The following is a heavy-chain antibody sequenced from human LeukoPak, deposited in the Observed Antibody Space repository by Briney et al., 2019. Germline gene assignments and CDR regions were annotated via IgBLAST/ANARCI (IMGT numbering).Heavy chain of an antibody. V-gene: IGHV3-30*02. D-gene: IGHD1-26*01. Sequence: QPGGSLRLSCAAVSFIFITYGTQWVRQAPGKGLEWVAFIRSDGSNKYYADSVKGRFTISRDTSKNTLFVEINSLRTVIKAVSYCAKDLHPMVGAKTFDCWGQGTLVTVSS. CDR2: IRSDGSNK. CDR1: SFIFITYG. CDR3: AKDLHPMVGAKTFDC. J-gene: IGHJ4*02.